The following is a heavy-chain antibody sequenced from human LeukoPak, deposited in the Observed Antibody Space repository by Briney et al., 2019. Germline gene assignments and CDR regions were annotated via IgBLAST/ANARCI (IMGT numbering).Heavy chain of an antibody. CDR2: IYHSGST. CDR3: ARDWRGWSNDY. V-gene: IGHV4-30-2*01. Sequence: PSETLSLTCAVSGGSISSGGYSWSWIRQPPGKGLEWIGYIYHSGSTYYNPSLKSRVTISVDRSKNQFSLKLSSVTAADTAVYYCARDWRGWSNDYWGQGTLVTVSS. CDR1: GGSISSGGYS. J-gene: IGHJ4*02. D-gene: IGHD6-19*01.